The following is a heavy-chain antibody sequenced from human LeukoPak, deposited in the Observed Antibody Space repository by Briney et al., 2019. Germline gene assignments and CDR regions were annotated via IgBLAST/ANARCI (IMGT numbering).Heavy chain of an antibody. Sequence: GGSLRLSCAASGFTFSRFLMNWVRQAPGRGLEWVAKIDQSGGRNNYVDSVKGRFTISRDNAKNSLFLEMSSLRADDTAVYFCARDVEGGTFDIWGQGTTVTVSS. CDR3: ARDVEGGTFDI. V-gene: IGHV3-7*05. D-gene: IGHD3-16*01. J-gene: IGHJ3*02. CDR1: GFTFSRFL. CDR2: IDQSGGRN.